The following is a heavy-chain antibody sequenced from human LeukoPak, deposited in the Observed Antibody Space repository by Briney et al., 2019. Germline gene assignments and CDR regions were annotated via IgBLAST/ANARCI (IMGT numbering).Heavy chain of an antibody. D-gene: IGHD2-2*01. J-gene: IGHJ6*04. CDR3: AGAPGTSPILSYGMDV. V-gene: IGHV1-69*13. Sequence: ASVKVSCKASGGTFSSYAISWVRQAPGQGLEWMGGIIPIFGTANYAQKFQGRVTITADESTSTAYMELSSLRSEDTAVYYCAGAPGTSPILSYGMDVWGKGTTVTVSS. CDR2: IIPIFGTA. CDR1: GGTFSSYA.